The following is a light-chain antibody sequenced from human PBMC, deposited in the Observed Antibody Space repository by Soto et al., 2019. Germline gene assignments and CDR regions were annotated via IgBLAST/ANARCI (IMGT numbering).Light chain of an antibody. CDR3: QEYNTWPWT. V-gene: IGKV3-15*01. CDR2: GAS. CDR1: QSVNNN. Sequence: ETPMTQSPATLSVSPGERATLSCRASQSVNNNLAWYQQKLGQAPRVLIYGASTRATGIPARFTGSGSGTEFILTITSLQSEDSAVYYCQEYNTWPWTFGQGTKV. J-gene: IGKJ1*01.